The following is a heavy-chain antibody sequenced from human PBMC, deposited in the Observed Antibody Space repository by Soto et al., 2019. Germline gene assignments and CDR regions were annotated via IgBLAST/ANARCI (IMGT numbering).Heavy chain of an antibody. CDR1: GFTFSSYA. CDR2: ISGSGGST. J-gene: IGHJ4*02. D-gene: IGHD2-15*01. V-gene: IGHV3-23*01. CDR3: AKDPGLWYCSGGSCPRDY. Sequence: EVQLLESGGGLVQPGGSLRLSCAASGFTFSSYAMSWVRQAPGKGLEWVSAISGSGGSTYYADSVKGRFTISRDNSKNTVYLQMNSLRAEDTAVYYCAKDPGLWYCSGGSCPRDYWCQGTLVTVSS.